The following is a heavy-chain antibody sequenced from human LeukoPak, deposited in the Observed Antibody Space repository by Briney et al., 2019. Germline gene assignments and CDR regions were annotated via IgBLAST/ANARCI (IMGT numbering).Heavy chain of an antibody. CDR3: ARGKAAAGTGAFDI. J-gene: IGHJ3*02. D-gene: IGHD6-13*01. CDR1: GDSVSSSRYY. CDR2: IYYPGST. Sequence: ETLSLTCTVSGDSVSSSRYYWGWIRQPPGQGLEWIGSIYYPGSTYYNPSLTSRVTISVDTSKNQFSLRLTSVTAADTAVYYCARGKAAAGTGAFDIWGQGTMVTVSS. V-gene: IGHV4-39*07.